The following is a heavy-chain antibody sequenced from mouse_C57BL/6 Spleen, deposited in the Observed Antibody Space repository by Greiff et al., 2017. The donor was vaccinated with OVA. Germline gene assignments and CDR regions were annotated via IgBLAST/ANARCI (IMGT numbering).Heavy chain of an antibody. CDR3: AMGRGSSGPYAMDY. J-gene: IGHJ4*01. CDR2: IYPGDGDT. V-gene: IGHV1-82*01. D-gene: IGHD3-2*02. Sequence: QVQLKESGPELVKPGASVKISCKASGYAFSSSWMNWVKQRPGKGLEWIGRIYPGDGDTNYNGKFKGKATLTADKSSSTAYMQLSSLTSEDSAVYFCAMGRGSSGPYAMDYWGQGTSVTVSS. CDR1: GYAFSSSW.